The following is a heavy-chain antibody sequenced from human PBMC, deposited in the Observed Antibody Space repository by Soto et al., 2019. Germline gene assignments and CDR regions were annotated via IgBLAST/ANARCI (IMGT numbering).Heavy chain of an antibody. CDR3: ARTAAYSMDV. V-gene: IGHV4-4*02. J-gene: IGHJ6*01. CDR1: GASISSSYW. Sequence: QVQLQESGPGLVKPSGTLSLTCAVSGASISSSYWWRWVRQPPGKGLEWIGEIHHSPGANYNPSLRSRVIISVDTSKNQLFLRGTSVTVADTAVYFCARTAAYSMDVWGQATTVTVSS. D-gene: IGHD2-21*02. CDR2: IHHSPGA.